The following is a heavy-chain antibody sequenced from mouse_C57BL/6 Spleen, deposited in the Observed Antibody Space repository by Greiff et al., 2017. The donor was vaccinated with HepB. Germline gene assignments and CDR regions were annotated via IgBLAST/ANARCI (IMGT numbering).Heavy chain of an antibody. D-gene: IGHD2-3*01. CDR2: IDPSDSYT. CDR1: GYTFTSYW. J-gene: IGHJ4*01. V-gene: IGHV1-69*01. CDR3: ARNDAPYAMDY. Sequence: VQLQQPGAELVMPGASVKLSCKASGYTFTSYWMHWVKQRPGQGLEWIGEIDPSDSYTNYNQKFKGKSTLTVDKSSSTAYMQLRSLTSEDSAVYYCARNDAPYAMDYWGQGTSVTVSS.